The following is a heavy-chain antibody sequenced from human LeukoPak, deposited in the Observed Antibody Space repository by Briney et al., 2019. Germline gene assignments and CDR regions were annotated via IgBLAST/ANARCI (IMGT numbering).Heavy chain of an antibody. V-gene: IGHV3-30*04. CDR3: AKDREKWERHEVGYFDY. D-gene: IGHD1-26*01. CDR1: GFTFSSYA. Sequence: GGSLRLSCAASGFTFSSYAMHWVRQAPGKGLEWVAVISYDGSNKYYADSVKGRFTISRDNSKNTLYLQMNSLRAEDTAVYYCAKDREKWERHEVGYFDYWGQGTLVTVSS. J-gene: IGHJ4*02. CDR2: ISYDGSNK.